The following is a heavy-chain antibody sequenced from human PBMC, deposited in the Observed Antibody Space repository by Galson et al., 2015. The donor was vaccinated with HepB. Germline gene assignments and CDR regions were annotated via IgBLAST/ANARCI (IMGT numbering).Heavy chain of an antibody. CDR3: ATHPLNDVCYKLWGGGCQRGEFDF. CDR2: ISWYGDNI. CDR1: GFTFEDHD. Sequence: SLRLSCAASGFTFEDHDMHWVRQVPGKGLEWVSGISWYGDNIGYADSVKGRFTISRDNLNNALHLQMNSLRADDTAVYYCATHPLNDVCYKLWGGGCQRGEFDFWGQGTLVTVSA. J-gene: IGHJ4*02. D-gene: IGHD2-8*01. V-gene: IGHV3-9*01.